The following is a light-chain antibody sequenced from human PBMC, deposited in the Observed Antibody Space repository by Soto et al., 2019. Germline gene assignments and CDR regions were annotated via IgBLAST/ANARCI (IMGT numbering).Light chain of an antibody. CDR2: DAS. Sequence: DIQMTQSPSSLSASVGDRVTLTCRASQGISNSLAWYQQTPGKVPKLLIYDASTLQPGVPSRFSGSGSGTDFTLTITSLQPEDVATYYCQEYNSAPCTFGPGTKVDI. J-gene: IGKJ3*01. CDR1: QGISNS. CDR3: QEYNSAPCT. V-gene: IGKV1-27*01.